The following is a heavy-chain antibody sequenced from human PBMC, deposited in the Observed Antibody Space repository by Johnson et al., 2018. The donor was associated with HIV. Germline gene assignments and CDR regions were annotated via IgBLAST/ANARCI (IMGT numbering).Heavy chain of an antibody. D-gene: IGHD1-26*01. CDR2: IGTAGDT. Sequence: VQLVESGGGLVQPGGSLRLSCAASGFTFSSYDMHWVRQATGKGLEWVSAIGTAGDTYYADSVKGRFTISRDNSKNTLYLQMNRLRPEDTAVYYCAKDLRWEDAFDIWGQGTMVTVSS. V-gene: IGHV3-13*01. CDR1: GFTFSSYD. CDR3: AKDLRWEDAFDI. J-gene: IGHJ3*02.